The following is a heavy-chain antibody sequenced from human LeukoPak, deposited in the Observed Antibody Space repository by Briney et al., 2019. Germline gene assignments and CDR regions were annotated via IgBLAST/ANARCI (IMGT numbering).Heavy chain of an antibody. CDR3: ATIDQAGSNYGMDV. Sequence: ALVKVSCKASGYTFTNYAINWVRQAPGQGLEWMGWINTDTGNPTYAQGFTGRFVFSLDTSVSTAYLQISSLKAEDTAVYYCATIDQAGSNYGMDVWGQGTTVTVSS. V-gene: IGHV7-4-1*02. J-gene: IGHJ6*02. CDR1: GYTFTNYA. D-gene: IGHD6-13*01. CDR2: INTDTGNP.